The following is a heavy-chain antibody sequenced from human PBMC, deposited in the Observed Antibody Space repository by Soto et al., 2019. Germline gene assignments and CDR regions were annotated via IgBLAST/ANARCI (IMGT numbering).Heavy chain of an antibody. CDR3: ARGGYGFLFDY. Sequence: ETLSLTCTVSGGSISSYYWSWIRQPPGKGLEWIGYIYYSGSTNYNPSLKSRVTISVDTSKNQFSLKLSSVTAADTAVYYCARGGYGFLFDYWGQGTLVTVSS. CDR1: GGSISSYY. V-gene: IGHV4-59*01. CDR2: IYYSGST. J-gene: IGHJ4*02. D-gene: IGHD5-18*01.